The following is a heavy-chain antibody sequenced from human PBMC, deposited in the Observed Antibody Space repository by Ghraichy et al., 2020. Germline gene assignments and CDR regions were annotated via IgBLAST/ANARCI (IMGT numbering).Heavy chain of an antibody. D-gene: IGHD6-6*01. CDR1: GGSISSYY. J-gene: IGHJ6*03. CDR3: ARRIADRLQGYYYMDV. Sequence: SETLSLTCTVSGGSISSYYWSWIRQPPGKGLEWIGYIYYSGSTNYNPSLKSRVTISVDTSKNQFSLKLSSVTAADTAVYYCARRIADRLQGYYYMDVWGKGTTVTVSS. CDR2: IYYSGST. V-gene: IGHV4-59*01.